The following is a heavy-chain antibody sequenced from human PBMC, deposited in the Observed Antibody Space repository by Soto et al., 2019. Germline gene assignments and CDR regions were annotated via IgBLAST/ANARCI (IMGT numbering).Heavy chain of an antibody. CDR2: ISWKDEK. CDR1: GFSLSTSGAG. D-gene: IGHD1-26*01. CDR3: AHRYGGNYYRWYFDS. Sequence: QITLKESGPTLVKPTQTLTMTCTFSGFSLSTSGAGVGWIRQSPGKAPEWLALISWKDEKRYNPGLKSRLTITKDTSKNPVVLTMTDLDPVDTATYFCAHRYGGNYYRWYFDSWGQGTLVTVSS. V-gene: IGHV2-5*01. J-gene: IGHJ4*02.